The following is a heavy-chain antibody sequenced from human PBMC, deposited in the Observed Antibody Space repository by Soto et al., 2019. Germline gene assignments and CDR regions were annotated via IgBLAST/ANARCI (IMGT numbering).Heavy chain of an antibody. Sequence: GGSLRLSCAASGFTFSSYAMSWVRQAPGKGLEWVSAISGSGGSTYYADSVKGRFTISRDNSKNTLYLQMNSLRAEDTAVYYCAKSVRGGSYLVNWFDAWGQRTLVTVSS. V-gene: IGHV3-23*01. CDR1: GFTFSSYA. D-gene: IGHD1-26*01. J-gene: IGHJ5*02. CDR3: AKSVRGGSYLVNWFDA. CDR2: ISGSGGST.